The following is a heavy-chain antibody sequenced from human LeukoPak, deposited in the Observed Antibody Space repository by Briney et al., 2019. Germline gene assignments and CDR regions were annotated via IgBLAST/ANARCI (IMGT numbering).Heavy chain of an antibody. CDR2: IYHSGST. D-gene: IGHD6-6*01. Sequence: SETLSLTCTVSGGSISTYYWNWIRQPPGKGLEWIGYIYHSGSTNYNPSLQSRVTISVDTSKNQFSLNLNSVTAADTAVYYCARGGAARLHFQNWGQGILVTVSS. V-gene: IGHV4-59*01. CDR3: ARGGAARLHFQN. J-gene: IGHJ1*01. CDR1: GGSISTYY.